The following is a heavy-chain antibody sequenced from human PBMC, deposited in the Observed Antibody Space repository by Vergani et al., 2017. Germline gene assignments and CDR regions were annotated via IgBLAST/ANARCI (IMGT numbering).Heavy chain of an antibody. CDR2: MNPNSGNT. CDR3: ARRYSSGYALYYYGMDV. V-gene: IGHV1-8*02. CDR1: GYTFTSYA. Sequence: QVQLVQSGAEVKKPGASVKVSCKASGYTFTSYAMHWVRQAPGQRLEWMGWMNPNSGNTGYAQKFQGRVTMTRNTSISTAYMELSSLRSEDTAVYYCARRYSSGYALYYYGMDVWGQGTTVTVSS. J-gene: IGHJ6*02. D-gene: IGHD3-22*01.